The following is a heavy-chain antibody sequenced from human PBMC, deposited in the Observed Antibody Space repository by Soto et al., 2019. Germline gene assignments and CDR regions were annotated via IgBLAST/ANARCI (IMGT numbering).Heavy chain of an antibody. CDR1: GFAFSSYA. V-gene: IGHV3-30-3*01. Sequence: QVQLVESGGGVVQPGRSLRLSCAASGFAFSSYAMHWVRQAPGKGLEWVAVISYDGSNKYYADSVKGRFTISRDNSKNTLYLQGFWGGVGCTAVYYCARDLSGSGDWGQGTLVTVSS. D-gene: IGHD3-10*01. CDR2: ISYDGSNK. CDR3: ARDLSGSGD. J-gene: IGHJ4*02.